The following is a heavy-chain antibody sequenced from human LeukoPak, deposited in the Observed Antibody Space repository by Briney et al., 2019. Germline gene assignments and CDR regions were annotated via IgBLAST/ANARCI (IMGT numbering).Heavy chain of an antibody. Sequence: ASVKVSXKASGYTFTGYYMHWVRQAPGQGLEGMGWINPNSGGTNYAQKFQGRVTMTRDTSISTAYMELSRLRSDDTAVYYCARDHCSGGSCYVDFDYWGQGTLVTVSS. CDR1: GYTFTGYY. J-gene: IGHJ4*02. D-gene: IGHD2-15*01. CDR3: ARDHCSGGSCYVDFDY. CDR2: INPNSGGT. V-gene: IGHV1-2*02.